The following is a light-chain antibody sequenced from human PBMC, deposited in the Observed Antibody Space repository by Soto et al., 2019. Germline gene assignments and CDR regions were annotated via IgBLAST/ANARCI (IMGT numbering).Light chain of an antibody. CDR1: SGSIASKY. J-gene: IGLJ2*01. V-gene: IGLV6-57*01. Sequence: NFMLTQPHSVSESPGKTVTLYCTRSSGSIASKYVQWYQQRPGSSPTTVIYEDNQRPSGVPDRFSGSIDSSSNSASLNISGLKTEDEADYYCQSYDSSNRVVFGGGTKVTVL. CDR2: EDN. CDR3: QSYDSSNRVV.